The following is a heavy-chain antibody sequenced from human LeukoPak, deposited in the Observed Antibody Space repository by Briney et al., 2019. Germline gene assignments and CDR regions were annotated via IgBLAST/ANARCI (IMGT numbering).Heavy chain of an antibody. Sequence: PGGSLRLSCAASGFTFSSYSMNWVRQAPGKGLEWVSSISSSSSYIYYADSVKGRFTISRDNAKNSPYLQMNSLRAEDTAVYYCAREDDFVPDYWGQGTLVTVSS. CDR2: ISSSSSYI. CDR1: GFTFSSYS. J-gene: IGHJ4*02. CDR3: AREDDFVPDY. D-gene: IGHD3-3*01. V-gene: IGHV3-21*01.